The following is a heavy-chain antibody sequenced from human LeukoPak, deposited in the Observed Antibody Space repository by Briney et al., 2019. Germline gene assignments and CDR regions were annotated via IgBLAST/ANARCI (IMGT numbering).Heavy chain of an antibody. D-gene: IGHD7-27*01. CDR2: IKQDGSEK. V-gene: IGHV3-7*04. CDR3: GRFTRSGDSVY. Sequence: PGGSLRLSCAASGFTFSSYWMSWVRQAPGKGLKWVANIKQDGSEKQYVDSVKGRFAISRDNAENSLYLQMNSLKAEDTAVYYCGRFTRSGDSVYWGQGTLVTVSS. CDR1: GFTFSSYW. J-gene: IGHJ4*02.